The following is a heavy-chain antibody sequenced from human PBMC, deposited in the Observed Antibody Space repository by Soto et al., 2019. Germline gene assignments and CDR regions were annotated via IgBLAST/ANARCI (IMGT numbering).Heavy chain of an antibody. CDR3: AKERPNSSAWGNFDY. J-gene: IGHJ4*02. Sequence: PGGSLRLSCAASGFTVNNNYMSWVRQAPGKGLEWVSVIYSGGSTYYVDSVKGRFTMSRDNSKNTVYLQMNSLRAEDTAVYYCAKERPNSSAWGNFDYWGQGTLVTVSS. V-gene: IGHV3-66*01. CDR2: IYSGGST. D-gene: IGHD3-22*01. CDR1: GFTVNNNY.